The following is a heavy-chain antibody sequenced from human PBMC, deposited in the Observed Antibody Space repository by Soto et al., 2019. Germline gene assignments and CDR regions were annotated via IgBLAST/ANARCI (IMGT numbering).Heavy chain of an antibody. Sequence: ASVKVSCKASGYTFTSYYMHWVRQAPGQGLEWMGIINPSGGSTSYAQKFQGRVTMTRDTSTSTVYMELSSLRSEDTAVYYCARAVSPHYYGSGSYYRAGYYGMDVWGQGTKVTVSS. CDR1: GYTFTSYY. CDR3: ARAVSPHYYGSGSYYRAGYYGMDV. J-gene: IGHJ6*02. V-gene: IGHV1-46*01. CDR2: INPSGGST. D-gene: IGHD3-10*01.